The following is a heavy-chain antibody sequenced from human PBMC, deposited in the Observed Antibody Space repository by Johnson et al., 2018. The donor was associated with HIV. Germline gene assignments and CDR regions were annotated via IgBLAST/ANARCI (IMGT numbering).Heavy chain of an antibody. CDR3: AKPYYYDGSGYLGAFDI. CDR1: GFTFSSYA. V-gene: IGHV3-23*04. D-gene: IGHD3-22*01. J-gene: IGHJ3*02. CDR2: ISGSGGST. Sequence: VQLVESGGGLVQPGGSLRLSCADSGFTFSSYAINWVRQAPGKGLEWVSTISGSGGSTYYADSVKGRFTISRDNSKNTLYLQMNSLRADDTAVYYCAKPYYYDGSGYLGAFDIWGQGTMVTVSS.